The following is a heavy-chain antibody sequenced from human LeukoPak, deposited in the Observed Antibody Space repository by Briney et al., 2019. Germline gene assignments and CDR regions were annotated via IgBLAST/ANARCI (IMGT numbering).Heavy chain of an antibody. CDR3: AREKIAVAGVDY. J-gene: IGHJ4*02. V-gene: IGHV3-66*01. CDR1: GFTVSSNY. CDR2: LYSGGST. Sequence: GGSLRLSCAAAGFTVSSNYMSWVRQAPGKGLEWVSILYSGGSTYDADSVKGRFTISRDNSKNTLYLQMNSLRDEDTAVYYCAREKIAVAGVDYWGQGTLVTVSS. D-gene: IGHD6-19*01.